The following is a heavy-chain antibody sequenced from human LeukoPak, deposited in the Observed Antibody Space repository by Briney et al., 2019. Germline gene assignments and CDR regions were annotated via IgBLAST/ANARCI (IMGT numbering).Heavy chain of an antibody. D-gene: IGHD2-15*01. CDR3: VRENRYCSGGSCYSAASDDAFDI. V-gene: IGHV1-18*01. J-gene: IGHJ3*02. CDR2: ISIYNGKT. CDR1: GYTFSNYG. Sequence: ASVKVSCKASGYTFSNYGISWVRQAPGQGLEWVGWISIYNGKTNYAQKFKGRVSMTTDTSTSTAYMELRSLRSDDTAVYYCVRENRYCSGGSCYSAASDDAFDIWGQGTMVTVSS.